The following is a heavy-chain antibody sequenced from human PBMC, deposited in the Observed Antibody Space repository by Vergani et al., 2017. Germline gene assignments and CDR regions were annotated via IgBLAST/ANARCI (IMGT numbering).Heavy chain of an antibody. CDR1: GGSFSGYY. J-gene: IGHJ5*02. CDR3: AKEIEYSSS. D-gene: IGHD6-6*01. Sequence: QVQLQQWGAGLLKPSETLSLICAVYGGSFSGYYWSWIRQPPGKGLEWIGEINHSGSTNYNPSLKSRVTISVDTSKNQFSLKLSSVTAADTAVYYCAKEIEYSSSWGQGTLVTVSS. V-gene: IGHV4-34*01. CDR2: INHSGST.